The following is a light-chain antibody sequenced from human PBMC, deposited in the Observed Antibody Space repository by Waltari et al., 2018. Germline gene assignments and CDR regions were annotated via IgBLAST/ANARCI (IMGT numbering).Light chain of an antibody. CDR3: QHGYDSPFS. CDR2: KAS. J-gene: IGKJ2*03. CDR1: QAISNN. V-gene: IGKV1-6*01. Sequence: IQMTQSPSSLSASVGDRVTITCQASQAISNNLAWYQQKPGKVPNLLIYKASILQGGVPARFSGSGSGTEFTLTISSLQPEDFATYVCQHGYDSPFSFGQGTKVDIK.